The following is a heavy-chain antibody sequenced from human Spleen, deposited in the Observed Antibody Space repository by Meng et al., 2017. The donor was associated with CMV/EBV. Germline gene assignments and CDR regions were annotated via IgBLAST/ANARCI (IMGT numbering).Heavy chain of an antibody. J-gene: IGHJ6*02. V-gene: IGHV1-8*01. Sequence: ASVKVSCKASGYNFTWNDVNWVRQAPGHGPEWMGWVNPYSGNTGYARNFQGRVTMTTNTSISTAYMELSSLRSDDTAVYFCVRGYDYYHGLDVWGPGTTVTVSS. CDR2: VNPYSGNT. CDR1: GYNFTWND. CDR3: VRGYDYYHGLDV.